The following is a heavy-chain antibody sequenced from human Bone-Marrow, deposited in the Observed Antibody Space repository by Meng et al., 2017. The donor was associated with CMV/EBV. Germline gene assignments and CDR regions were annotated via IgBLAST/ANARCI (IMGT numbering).Heavy chain of an antibody. V-gene: IGHV3-15*01. Sequence: SWVRQAPGKGLEWVGRIKSKTDGGTTDYAAPVKGRFTISRDDSKNTLYLQMNSLKTEDTAVYYCTTDFPGGYYDSSGYQGDLWYFDHWGQGTLVTVSS. D-gene: IGHD3-22*01. CDR3: TTDFPGGYYDSSGYQGDLWYFDH. J-gene: IGHJ4*02. CDR2: IKSKTDGGTT.